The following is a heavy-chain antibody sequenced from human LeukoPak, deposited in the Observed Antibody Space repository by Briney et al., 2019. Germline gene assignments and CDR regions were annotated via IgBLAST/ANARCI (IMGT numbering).Heavy chain of an antibody. D-gene: IGHD5-18*01. J-gene: IGHJ6*02. CDR1: GFTFSIYA. Sequence: GGSLTLSCAASGFTFSIYAMHRVRQAPGKGLEWVAVISYDGSNKYYADSVKGRFTISRDNSKNTLYLQMNSLRAEDTAVYYCARDLDTAMVYYYGMDVWGQGTTVTASS. V-gene: IGHV3-30*01. CDR2: ISYDGSNK. CDR3: ARDLDTAMVYYYGMDV.